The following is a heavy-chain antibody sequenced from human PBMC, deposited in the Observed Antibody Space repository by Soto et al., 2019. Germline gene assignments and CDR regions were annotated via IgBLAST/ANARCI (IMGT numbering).Heavy chain of an antibody. CDR3: ARGGEQWPGT. V-gene: IGHV1-69*02. J-gene: IGHJ2*01. Sequence: QVQLVQSGAEVKKPGSSVKVSCKASGGTFSSYTISWVRQAPGQGLEWMGRIIPILGIANYAQKFQGRVTSXXDKSTSTAYMELSSLRSEDTAESYCARGGEQWPGTWGRGTLVTVSS. CDR2: IIPILGIA. D-gene: IGHD6-19*01. CDR1: GGTFSSYT.